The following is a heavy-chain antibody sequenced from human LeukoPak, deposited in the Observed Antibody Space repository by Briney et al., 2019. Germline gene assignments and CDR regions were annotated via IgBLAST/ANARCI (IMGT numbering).Heavy chain of an antibody. CDR3: ARSPDPLGVINSYYFDY. J-gene: IGHJ4*02. CDR1: GYTFTSYY. V-gene: IGHV1-46*01. Sequence: EASVKVSCKASGYTFTSYYMHWVRQAPGQGLEWMGIINPSGGSTSYAQKFQGRVTMTRDMSTSTVYMELSSLRSEDTAVYYCARSPDPLGVINSYYFDYWGQGTLVTVSS. CDR2: INPSGGST. D-gene: IGHD3-22*01.